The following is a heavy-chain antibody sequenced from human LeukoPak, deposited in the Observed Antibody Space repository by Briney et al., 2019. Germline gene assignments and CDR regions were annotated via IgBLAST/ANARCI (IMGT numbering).Heavy chain of an antibody. D-gene: IGHD3-10*01. Sequence: PSETLSLTCAVYGGSFSGYYWSWIRQPPGKGLEWIGEINHSGSTNYNPSLKSRVTISVDTSKNQFSLKLSSVTAADTAVYYCARGTRHYYGSGCHPWGQGTLVTVSS. V-gene: IGHV4-34*01. CDR1: GGSFSGYY. CDR2: INHSGST. J-gene: IGHJ5*02. CDR3: ARGTRHYYGSGCHP.